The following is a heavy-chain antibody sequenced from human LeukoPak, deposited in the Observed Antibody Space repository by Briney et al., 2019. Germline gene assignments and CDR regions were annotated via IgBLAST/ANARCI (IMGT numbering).Heavy chain of an antibody. CDR1: GGSFSGYY. Sequence: PSETLSLTCAVYGGSFSGYYWSWIRQPPGKGLEWIGEINHSGSTNYNPSLKSRVTISVDTSKNQFSLKLSSVTAADTAVYYCARIGDYGDKAFDYWGQGTLVTVSS. CDR2: INHSGST. V-gene: IGHV4-34*01. D-gene: IGHD4-23*01. J-gene: IGHJ4*02. CDR3: ARIGDYGDKAFDY.